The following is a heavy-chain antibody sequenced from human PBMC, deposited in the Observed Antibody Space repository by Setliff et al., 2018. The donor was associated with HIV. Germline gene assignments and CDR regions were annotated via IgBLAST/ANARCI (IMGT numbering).Heavy chain of an antibody. CDR2: IYYSGST. Sequence: SETLSLTCTVSGGSISSDYWSWIRQPPGKGLEWIGYIYYSGSTNYNPSLKSRVTISVDSSKNQFSLSLSSVTAADTAVYYCARLPDINSWPFDYWARGTLVTVSS. D-gene: IGHD6-13*01. CDR1: GGSISSDY. CDR3: ARLPDINSWPFDY. J-gene: IGHJ4*02. V-gene: IGHV4-59*01.